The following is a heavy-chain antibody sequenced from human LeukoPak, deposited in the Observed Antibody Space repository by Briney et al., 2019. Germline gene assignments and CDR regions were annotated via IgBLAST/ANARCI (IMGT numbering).Heavy chain of an antibody. V-gene: IGHV4-61*05. CDR1: GGSISSSSYY. D-gene: IGHD2-15*01. CDR3: ARGDNTLGYCRGGSCYSYYFDY. Sequence: PSETLSLTCTVSGGSISSSSYYWGWIRQPPGKGLEWIGYIYYSGSTNSNPSLKSRVTISVDTSKNQFSLKLSSVTAADTAVYYCARGDNTLGYCRGGSCYSYYFDYWGQGTLVTVSS. CDR2: IYYSGST. J-gene: IGHJ4*02.